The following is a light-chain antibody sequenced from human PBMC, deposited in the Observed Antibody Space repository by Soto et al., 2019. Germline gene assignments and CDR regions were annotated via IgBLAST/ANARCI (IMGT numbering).Light chain of an antibody. V-gene: IGLV2-14*03. Sequence: QSALTQPASVSGSPGQSIALSCTGTSRDVGGYHYVSWYQRHPGKTPKLILYDVSIRPSGVSDRFSGSRSGNTASLTISGLQAEDEADYYCSSYTTSDTVVFGGGTKVTVL. CDR1: SRDVGGYHY. CDR3: SSYTTSDTVV. CDR2: DVS. J-gene: IGLJ3*02.